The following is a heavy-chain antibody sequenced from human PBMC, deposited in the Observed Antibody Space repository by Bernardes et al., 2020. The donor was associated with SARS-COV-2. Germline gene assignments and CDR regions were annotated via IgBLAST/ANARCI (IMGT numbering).Heavy chain of an antibody. J-gene: IGHJ4*02. V-gene: IGHV3-23*01. Sequence: GGSLRLSCAASGFTFSSYVMSWVRQSPGKGLEWVSGISGSGDSTWYADSVKGRFTITRDNSKNMLFLQMNSLRAEDTAVYYCHYPGGRVTVVVPSASDYWGQGTLVTVSS. CDR1: GFTFSSYV. D-gene: IGHD2-2*01. CDR2: ISGSGDST. CDR3: HYPGGRVTVVVPSASDY.